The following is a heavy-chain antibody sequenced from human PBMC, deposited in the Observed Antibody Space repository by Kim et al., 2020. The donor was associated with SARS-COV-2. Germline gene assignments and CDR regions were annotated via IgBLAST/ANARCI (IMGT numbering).Heavy chain of an antibody. J-gene: IGHJ4*02. CDR3: ARPSGGYSSSWFDY. V-gene: IGHV5-51*01. Sequence: PPFQGQVTISADKSISTAYLQWSSLKASDTAMYYCARPSGGYSSSWFDYWGQGTLVTVSS. D-gene: IGHD6-13*01.